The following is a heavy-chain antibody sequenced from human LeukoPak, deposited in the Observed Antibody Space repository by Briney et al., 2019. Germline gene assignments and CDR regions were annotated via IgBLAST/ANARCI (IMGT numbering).Heavy chain of an antibody. J-gene: IGHJ4*02. CDR2: IYPADSDT. CDR3: ARQYSSSSRVDY. CDR1: GYSFTSYW. D-gene: IGHD6-6*01. Sequence: GESLKISCKGSGYSFTSYWIGWVRQMPGKGLEWMGIIYPADSDTTYSPSFQGQVTISADKSINTAYLQWSSLKASDNAMYYCARQYSSSSRVDYWGQGTLVTVSS. V-gene: IGHV5-51*01.